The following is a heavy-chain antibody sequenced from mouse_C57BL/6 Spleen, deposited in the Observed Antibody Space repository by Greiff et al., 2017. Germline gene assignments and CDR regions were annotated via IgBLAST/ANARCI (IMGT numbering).Heavy chain of an antibody. J-gene: IGHJ3*01. Sequence: VQLQQSGAELVKPGASVKLSCTASGYTFTSYWMHWVKQRPGQGLEWIGYINPSSGYTKYNQKFKDKATLTADKSSNTAYMQLSSLTSEDSAVYYCAKWHYDDFAYRGQGTLVTVSA. D-gene: IGHD2-4*01. CDR2: INPSSGYT. CDR1: GYTFTSYW. V-gene: IGHV1-7*01. CDR3: AKWHYDDFAY.